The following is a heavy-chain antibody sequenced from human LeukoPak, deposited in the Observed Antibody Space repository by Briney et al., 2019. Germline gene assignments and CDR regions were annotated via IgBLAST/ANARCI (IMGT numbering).Heavy chain of an antibody. CDR2: INPSGGST. D-gene: IGHD3-10*01. Sequence: ASVKVSCKASGYTFTDYYVHWVRQAPGQGLEWMGIINPSGGSTSYAQKFQGRVTMTRDTSTSTVYMELSSLRSEDTAVYYCARGGSSGSYYKATIWFDPWGQGTLVTVSS. CDR1: GYTFTDYY. J-gene: IGHJ5*02. CDR3: ARGGSSGSYYKATIWFDP. V-gene: IGHV1-46*01.